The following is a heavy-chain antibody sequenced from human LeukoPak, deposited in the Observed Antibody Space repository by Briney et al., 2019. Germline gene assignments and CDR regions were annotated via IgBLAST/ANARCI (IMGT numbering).Heavy chain of an antibody. CDR3: ARGPPNWGYDY. Sequence: ASVKVSCKASGYTITSYDFNWVRQATGQRPEWMGWVSPNSGDTGYAQKFQDRVTMTRNTSISTAYMELSSLRSDDTAVYYCARGPPNWGYDYWGSGTLVTVSS. CDR2: VSPNSGDT. D-gene: IGHD7-27*01. V-gene: IGHV1-8*01. J-gene: IGHJ4*02. CDR1: GYTITSYD.